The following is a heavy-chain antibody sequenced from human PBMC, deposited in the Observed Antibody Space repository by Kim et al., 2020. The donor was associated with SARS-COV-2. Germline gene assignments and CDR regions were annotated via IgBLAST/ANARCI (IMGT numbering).Heavy chain of an antibody. J-gene: IGHJ6*02. CDR2: ISAYNGNT. CDR3: ARRGYCSGGSCYSGRLYYYGMDV. CDR1: GYTFTSYG. Sequence: ASVKVSCKASGYTFTSYGISWVRQAPGQGLEWMGWISAYNGNTNYAQKLQGRVTMTTDTSTSTAYMELRSLRSDDTAVYYCARRGYCSGGSCYSGRLYYYGMDVWGQGTTVTVSS. D-gene: IGHD2-15*01. V-gene: IGHV1-18*04.